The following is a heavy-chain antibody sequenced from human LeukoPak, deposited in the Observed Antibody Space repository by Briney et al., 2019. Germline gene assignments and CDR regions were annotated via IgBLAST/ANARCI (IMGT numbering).Heavy chain of an antibody. CDR3: TRNAGSVGASYDY. J-gene: IGHJ4*02. CDR2: IYYSGST. Sequence: PSETPSLTCNVSGGSISSYYWSWIRQPPGKGLEWIGYIYYSGSTNYNPSLKSRVTTSVDTSKNQFSLKLTSVAAADTAVYYCTRNAGSVGASYDYWGQGTLVTVSS. CDR1: GGSISSYY. V-gene: IGHV4-59*08. D-gene: IGHD2-15*01.